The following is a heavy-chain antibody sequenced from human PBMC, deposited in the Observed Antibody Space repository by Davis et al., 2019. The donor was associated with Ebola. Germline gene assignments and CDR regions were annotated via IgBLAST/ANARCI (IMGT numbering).Heavy chain of an antibody. V-gene: IGHV7-4-1*02. J-gene: IGHJ4*02. Sequence: ASVKVSCKASGYIFTDYTMNWVRQAPGQGLEWMGWINTNTGNPTYAQGFTGRYVFSLDTSVSTAYLQINSLKAEDTAVYYCAREYRRGLTALAGWGQGTLVTVSS. CDR2: INTNTGNP. CDR1: GYIFTDYT. D-gene: IGHD5-18*01. CDR3: AREYRRGLTALAG.